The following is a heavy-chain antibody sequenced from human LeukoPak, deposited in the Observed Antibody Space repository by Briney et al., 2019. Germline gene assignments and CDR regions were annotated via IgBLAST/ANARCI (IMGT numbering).Heavy chain of an antibody. Sequence: PSETLSLTCTVSGGSISSYYWSWIRQPPGKGLEWIGYMYYSGSTNYNPSLKSRVTISVDTSKNQFSLKLSSVTAADTAVYYCARVGRVGARLRHAFDIWGQGTMVTVSS. J-gene: IGHJ3*02. CDR1: GGSISSYY. CDR2: MYYSGST. CDR3: ARVGRVGARLRHAFDI. D-gene: IGHD1-26*01. V-gene: IGHV4-59*01.